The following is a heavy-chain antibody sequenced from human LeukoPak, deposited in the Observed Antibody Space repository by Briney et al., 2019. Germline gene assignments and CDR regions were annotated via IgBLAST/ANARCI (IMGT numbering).Heavy chain of an antibody. CDR3: AKDLVRWRGPGSSYYYGMDV. J-gene: IGHJ6*02. D-gene: IGHD6-6*01. V-gene: IGHV3-30*02. Sequence: GGSLRPSCSASGFTFSSYGMHWVRQAPGKGLEWVAFIRYDGSNKYYADSVKGRFTISRDNSKNTLYLQMNSLRAEDTAVYYCAKDLVRWRGPGSSYYYGMDVWGQGTTVTVSS. CDR2: IRYDGSNK. CDR1: GFTFSSYG.